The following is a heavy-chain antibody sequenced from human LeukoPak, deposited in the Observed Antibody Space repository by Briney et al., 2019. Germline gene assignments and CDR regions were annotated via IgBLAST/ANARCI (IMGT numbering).Heavy chain of an antibody. D-gene: IGHD1-26*01. CDR3: ARRRIVGSTDDAFDI. J-gene: IGHJ3*02. CDR2: ISSDGNTK. CDR1: GFTFSSYA. Sequence: PGGSLRLSCTASGFTFSSYAMHWVRQAPGKGLEWAAVISSDGNTKYYADSVEGRFTISGDNSNNTLYLQMNSLGADDTAIYYCARRRIVGSTDDAFDIWGQGTMVTLSS. V-gene: IGHV3-30-3*01.